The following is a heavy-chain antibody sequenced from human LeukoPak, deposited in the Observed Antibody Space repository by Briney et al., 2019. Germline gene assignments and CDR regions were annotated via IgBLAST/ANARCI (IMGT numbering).Heavy chain of an antibody. CDR1: GASVSGSPYY. CDR2: IYSSGST. Sequence: SETLSLTCTVSGASVSGSPYYWGWIRQPPGKGLEWIGSIYSSGSTYYNASLQSRVTISIETSKNQISLKLNSVTAADTAIYYCAKSGGYGLIDYWGQGTLVTVSS. V-gene: IGHV4-39*01. CDR3: AKSGGYGLIDY. J-gene: IGHJ4*02. D-gene: IGHD1-26*01.